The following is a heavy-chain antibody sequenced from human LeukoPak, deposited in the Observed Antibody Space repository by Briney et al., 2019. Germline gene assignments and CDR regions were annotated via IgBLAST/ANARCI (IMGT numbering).Heavy chain of an antibody. CDR3: ARVFPWELSHYFDY. CDR1: GYTFTGYY. Sequence: RASVKVSCKASGYTFTGYYMHWVRQAPGQGLEWMGWINPNSGGTNYAQKFQGRVTMTRDTSISTAYKELSRLRSDDTAVYYCARVFPWELSHYFDYWGQGTLVTVSS. D-gene: IGHD1-26*01. V-gene: IGHV1-2*02. CDR2: INPNSGGT. J-gene: IGHJ4*02.